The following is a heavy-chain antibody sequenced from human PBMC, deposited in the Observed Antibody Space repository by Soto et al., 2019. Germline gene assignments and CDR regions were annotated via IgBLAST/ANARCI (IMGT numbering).Heavy chain of an antibody. CDR2: ISYDGSNK. V-gene: IGHV3-30-3*01. J-gene: IGHJ6*02. D-gene: IGHD4-17*01. CDR3: ARGWHGEDYYYGMDV. CDR1: GFTFSSYA. Sequence: GGSLRLSCAASGFTFSSYAMHWVRQAPGKGLEWVAVISYDGSNKYYADSVKGRFTISRDNSKNTLYLQMNSLRAEDTAVYYCARGWHGEDYYYGMDVWGQGTTVTVSS.